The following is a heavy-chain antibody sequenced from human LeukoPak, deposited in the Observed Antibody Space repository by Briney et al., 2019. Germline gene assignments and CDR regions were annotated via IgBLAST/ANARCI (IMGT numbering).Heavy chain of an antibody. V-gene: IGHV3-74*01. CDR3: ARGWGSSVYASALDV. CDR2: INTDGRST. J-gene: IGHJ3*01. Sequence: PGGSLRLSCAASGFTFSSYAMSWVRQAPGKEPVWVSHINTDGRSTSYADSVKGRFTISRDNAKNTLYLQMNGLRAEDTAVYYCARGWGSSVYASALDVWGQGTVVTVSS. CDR1: GFTFSSYA. D-gene: IGHD3-22*01.